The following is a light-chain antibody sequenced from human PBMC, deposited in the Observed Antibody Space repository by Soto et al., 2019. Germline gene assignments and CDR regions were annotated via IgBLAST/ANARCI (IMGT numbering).Light chain of an antibody. CDR3: QQYYPTLWT. V-gene: IGKV4-1*01. CDR2: WAS. CDR1: QSVLYSSNNKNY. Sequence: DIVMTQSPDSLAVSLGERATINCKSSQSVLYSSNNKNYLAWYQQKPGQPPKLLIYWASTRESGVPDRFSGRGSGTDFTLTISSLQAEDVAVYYCQQYYPTLWTFGQGTKVEIK. J-gene: IGKJ1*01.